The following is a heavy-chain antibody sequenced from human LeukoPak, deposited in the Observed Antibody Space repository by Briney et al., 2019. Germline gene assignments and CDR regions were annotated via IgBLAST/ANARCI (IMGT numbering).Heavy chain of an antibody. CDR2: MNPNSGNT. D-gene: IGHD3-22*01. CDR3: ARALRYYDSSGYFSYYFDY. J-gene: IGHJ4*02. CDR1: GYTFTSYD. V-gene: IGHV1-8*01. Sequence: ASVKVSCKASGYTFTSYDINWVRQATGQGLEWMGWMNPNSGNTGYAQKFQGRVTMTRNTSISTAYMELSSLRSEDTAVYYCARALRYYDSSGYFSYYFDYWGQGTLVTVSS.